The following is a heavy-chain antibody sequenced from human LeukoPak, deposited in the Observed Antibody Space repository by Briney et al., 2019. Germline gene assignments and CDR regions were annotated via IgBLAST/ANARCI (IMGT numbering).Heavy chain of an antibody. J-gene: IGHJ4*02. CDR3: APSKYSGYLDY. Sequence: RPGGSLRLSCAASGSTFSSYWMHWVRQAPGKGLVWLSRINTDGSSTNYADSVKGRFTLSRDNAKNTLYLEMNSLRAEDTAVYYCAPSKYSGYLDYWGQGTLVTASS. V-gene: IGHV3-74*01. D-gene: IGHD5-12*01. CDR1: GSTFSSYW. CDR2: INTDGSST.